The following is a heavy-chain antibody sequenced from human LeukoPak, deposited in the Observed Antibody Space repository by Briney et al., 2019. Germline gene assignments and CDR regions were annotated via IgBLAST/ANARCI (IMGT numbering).Heavy chain of an antibody. D-gene: IGHD5-12*01. Sequence: SETLSLTCTVSGASISSSYWSWIRQPPGKGLEWIGYLYYSGSTNYNPSLKSRVTISVDTSKNQFSLKLTSVTAADTAVYYCARGPSGLRSPFNTWGQGTTVTVSS. CDR1: GASISSSY. CDR2: LYYSGST. V-gene: IGHV4-59*12. CDR3: ARGPSGLRSPFNT. J-gene: IGHJ3*02.